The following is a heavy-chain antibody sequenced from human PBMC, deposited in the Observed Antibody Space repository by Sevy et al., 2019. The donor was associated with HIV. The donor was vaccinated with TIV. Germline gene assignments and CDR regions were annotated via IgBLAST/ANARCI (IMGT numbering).Heavy chain of an antibody. Sequence: GGSLRLSCIGSGFSFSYYGIHWVRQAPGKGLDWVALISHDGINEYYADSVKGRFTISRDNPKNTVYLEMNSLRNEDTAIYFCAHAYSGSYSHSYLYALDVWGQGTTVTVSS. J-gene: IGHJ6*02. CDR3: AHAYSGSYSHSYLYALDV. D-gene: IGHD1-26*01. CDR1: GFSFSYYG. CDR2: ISHDGINE. V-gene: IGHV3-30*03.